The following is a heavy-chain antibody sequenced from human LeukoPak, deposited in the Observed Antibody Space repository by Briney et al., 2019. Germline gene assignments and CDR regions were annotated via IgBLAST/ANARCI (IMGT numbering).Heavy chain of an antibody. CDR1: GGSISSYY. V-gene: IGHV4-59*01. CDR3: ARRLRYYYGMDV. J-gene: IGHJ6*02. CDR2: IYYSGST. Sequence: PSETLSLTCTVSGGSISSYYWSWIRQPPGKGLEWIGYIYYSGSTNYNPSLKSRVTISVDTSKNQFSLKLSSVTAADTAVYYCARRLRYYYGMDVWGRGTTVTVSS.